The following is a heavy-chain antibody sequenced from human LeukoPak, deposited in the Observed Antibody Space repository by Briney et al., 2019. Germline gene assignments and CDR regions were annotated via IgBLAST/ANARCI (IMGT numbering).Heavy chain of an antibody. J-gene: IGHJ4*02. D-gene: IGHD3-22*01. CDR2: INPSGGST. Sequence: ASVKVSCKASGYTFTSYYMHWVRPAPGQGLEWMGIINPSGGSTSYAQKFQGRVTMTRDTSTSTVYMELSSLRSEDTAVYYCARDQDSSGYEDYFDYWGQGTLVTVSS. V-gene: IGHV1-46*01. CDR3: ARDQDSSGYEDYFDY. CDR1: GYTFTSYY.